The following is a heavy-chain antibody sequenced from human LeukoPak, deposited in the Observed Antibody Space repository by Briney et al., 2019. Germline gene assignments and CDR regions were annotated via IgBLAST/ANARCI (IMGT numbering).Heavy chain of an antibody. CDR2: IGTAGDT. J-gene: IGHJ6*02. V-gene: IGHV3-13*01. CDR1: GFSFSDYD. CDR3: ARAGKEYQYYGMDV. D-gene: IGHD2-2*01. Sequence: GGSLRLSCAASGFSFSDYDMYWVRQATGKGLEWVSLIGTAGDTSYAGTVKGRFTISRENAKNSLYLQMNSLTSGDTAVYYCARAGKEYQYYGMDVWGQGTTVTVAS.